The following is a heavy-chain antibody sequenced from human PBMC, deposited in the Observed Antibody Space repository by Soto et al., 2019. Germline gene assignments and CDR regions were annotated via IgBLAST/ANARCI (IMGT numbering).Heavy chain of an antibody. CDR2: ISYDGSNK. V-gene: IGHV3-30*18. CDR3: AKERNRYNWNDGGVVGY. CDR1: GFTFSSYG. J-gene: IGHJ4*02. Sequence: PGGSLRLSCAASGFTFSSYGMHWVRQAPGKGLEWVAVISYDGSNKYYADSVKGRFTISRDNSKNTLYLQMNSLRAEDTAVYYCAKERNRYNWNDGGVVGYWGQGTLVTVSS. D-gene: IGHD1-20*01.